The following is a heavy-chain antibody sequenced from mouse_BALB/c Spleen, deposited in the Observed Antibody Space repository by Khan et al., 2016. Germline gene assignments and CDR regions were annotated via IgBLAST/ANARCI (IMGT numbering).Heavy chain of an antibody. J-gene: IGHJ2*01. D-gene: IGHD1-2*01. V-gene: IGHV4-1*02. CDR1: GFDFSRYW. CDR3: ALLHYCGYFDC. CDR2: INPDSSTI. Sequence: EVKLLESGGGLVQPGGSLKLSCAASGFDFSRYWMSWVRQAPGKGQEWSGEINPDSSTINYTPSLKDKFIISRDNAKNKMYLQMSKVRSEDTALSFCALLHYCGYFDCCGRGSALTLSS.